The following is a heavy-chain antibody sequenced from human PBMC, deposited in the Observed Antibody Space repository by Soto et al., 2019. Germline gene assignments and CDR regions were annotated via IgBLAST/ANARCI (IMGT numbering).Heavy chain of an antibody. CDR3: ASDILTGYPPPLNYYFDY. CDR2: ISGSGGST. V-gene: IGHV3-23*01. D-gene: IGHD3-9*01. Sequence: GGSLRLPCAASGFTFSSYAMSWVRQAPGKGMEWVSAISGSGGSTYYADSVKGRFTISRDNSKNTLYLQMNSLRAEDTAVYYCASDILTGYPPPLNYYFDYWGQGTLVTVSS. J-gene: IGHJ4*02. CDR1: GFTFSSYA.